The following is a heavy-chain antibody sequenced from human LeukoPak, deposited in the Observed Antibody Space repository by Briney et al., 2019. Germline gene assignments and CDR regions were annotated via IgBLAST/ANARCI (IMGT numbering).Heavy chain of an antibody. CDR3: ARGRRYCTNGVCYRIFDY. CDR2: ISYSGDT. CDR1: GGSISGYF. D-gene: IGHD2-8*01. J-gene: IGHJ4*02. V-gene: IGHV4-59*12. Sequence: RPSETLSLTCTVSGGSISGYFWSWLRQPPGKGLEWIGYISYSGDTNYNPSLKSRVAISVDTSKNQFSLKLSSVTAADTAVYYCARGRRYCTNGVCYRIFDYWGQGTLVTVSS.